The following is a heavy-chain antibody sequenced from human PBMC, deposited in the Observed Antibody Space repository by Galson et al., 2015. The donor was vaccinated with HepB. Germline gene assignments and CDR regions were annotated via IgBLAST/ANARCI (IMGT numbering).Heavy chain of an antibody. D-gene: IGHD2-21*02. CDR3: ASHEGGDGNWLDP. J-gene: IGHJ5*02. V-gene: IGHV3-23*01. CDR1: GFTFSSYG. CDR2: ISGDGGKT. Sequence: SLRLSCAASGFTFSSYGMSWVRQAPGKGPEWVSAISGDGGKTYYADSVQGRFTIPRDNSKNTLYVQMSSLRAEDTAVYYCASHEGGDGNWLDPWGQGTLVTVSS.